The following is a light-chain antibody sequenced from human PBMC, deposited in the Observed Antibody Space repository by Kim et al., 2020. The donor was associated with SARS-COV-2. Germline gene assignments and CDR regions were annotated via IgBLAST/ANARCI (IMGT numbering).Light chain of an antibody. Sequence: SYELTQPPSVSVSPGQTASITCSGDKLGDKYACWYQQKPGQSPVLVIYQDSKRPSGIPERFSGSNSGNTATLTISGTQAMDEADYYCQAWDSSPVFYVF. CDR3: QAWDSSPVFYV. CDR1: KLGDKY. J-gene: IGLJ2*01. V-gene: IGLV3-1*01. CDR2: QDS.